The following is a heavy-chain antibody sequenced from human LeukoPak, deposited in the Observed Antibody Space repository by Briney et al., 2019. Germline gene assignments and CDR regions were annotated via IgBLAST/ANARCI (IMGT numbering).Heavy chain of an antibody. CDR3: ARAPGIAVAGKVFDY. CDR1: GGSISSGSYY. J-gene: IGHJ4*02. D-gene: IGHD6-19*01. Sequence: PSQTLSLTCTASGGSISSGSYYWSWIRQPAGKGLEWIGRIYTSGSTKYDPSLKSRVTISVDTSKNQFSLKLSSVTAADTAVYYCARAPGIAVAGKVFDYWGQGTLVTVSS. V-gene: IGHV4-61*02. CDR2: IYTSGST.